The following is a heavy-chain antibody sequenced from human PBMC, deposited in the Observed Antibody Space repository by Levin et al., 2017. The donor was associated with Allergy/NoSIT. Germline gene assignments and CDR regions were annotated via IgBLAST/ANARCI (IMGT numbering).Heavy chain of an antibody. J-gene: IGHJ4*02. Sequence: GASVKVSCKVFGNTLTELSIHWVRQAPGKGLEWMGGFDPEDGGTNYAQKFQGRVTVTEDTSTDTAYLELSSLRSEDTAVYYCATAGTGPTTGYYCHYWGPGTLVTVSS. CDR2: FDPEDGGT. V-gene: IGHV1-24*01. CDR1: GNTLTELS. CDR3: ATAGTGPTTGYYCHY. D-gene: IGHD1-26*01.